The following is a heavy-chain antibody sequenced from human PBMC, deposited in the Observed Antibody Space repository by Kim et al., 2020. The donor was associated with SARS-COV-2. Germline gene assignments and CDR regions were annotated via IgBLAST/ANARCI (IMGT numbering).Heavy chain of an antibody. Sequence: ASVKVSCKASGYTFTSYYMHWVRQAPGQGLEWMGIINPSGGSTSYAQKFQGRVTMTRDTSTSTVYMELSSLRSEDTAVYYCARDIVVVPAAMGFDYWGQGTMVTVSS. D-gene: IGHD2-2*01. J-gene: IGHJ4*02. CDR3: ARDIVVVPAAMGFDY. CDR1: GYTFTSYY. CDR2: INPSGGST. V-gene: IGHV1-46*01.